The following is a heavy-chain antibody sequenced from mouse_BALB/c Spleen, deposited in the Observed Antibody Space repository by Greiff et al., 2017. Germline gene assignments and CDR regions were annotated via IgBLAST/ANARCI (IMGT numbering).Heavy chain of an antibody. D-gene: IGHD2-13*01. J-gene: IGHJ3*01. Sequence: EVKVEESGGGLVQPGGSMKLSCVASGFTFSNYWMNWVRQSPEKGLEWVAEIRLKSNNYATHYAESVKGRFTISRDDSKSSVYLQMNNLRAEDTGIYYCTRRDYWFAYWGQGTLVTVSA. CDR3: TRRDYWFAY. V-gene: IGHV6-6*02. CDR1: GFTFSNYW. CDR2: IRLKSNNYAT.